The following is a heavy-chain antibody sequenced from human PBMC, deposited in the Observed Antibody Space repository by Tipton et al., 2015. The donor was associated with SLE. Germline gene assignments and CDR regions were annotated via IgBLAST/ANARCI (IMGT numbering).Heavy chain of an antibody. J-gene: IGHJ4*02. CDR2: IYYSDNSDYSGNT. D-gene: IGHD6-6*01. V-gene: IGHV4-34*01. CDR3: ARLIGQLRPSGD. CDR1: GGSFSGYY. Sequence: GLVKPSETLSLTCAVYGGSFSGYYWSWIRQPPGKGLEWIGKIYYSDNSDYSGNTYYNPSLKSRVRIFLDASKNQFSLSLESVTAADTAVYYCARLIGQLRPSGDWGQGTLVTVSS.